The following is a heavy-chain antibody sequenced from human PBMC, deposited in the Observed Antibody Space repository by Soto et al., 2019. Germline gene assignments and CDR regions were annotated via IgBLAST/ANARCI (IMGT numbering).Heavy chain of an antibody. D-gene: IGHD6-19*01. V-gene: IGHV4-39*01. Sequence: PSETLSLTCTVSGGSISSSSYYWGWIRQPPGKGLEWIGSIYYSGSTYYNPSLKSRVTISVDTSKNQFSLKLSSVTAADTAVYYCARQGRTYSSGIFDYWGQGTLVTVSS. J-gene: IGHJ4*02. CDR2: IYYSGST. CDR3: ARQGRTYSSGIFDY. CDR1: GGSISSSSYY.